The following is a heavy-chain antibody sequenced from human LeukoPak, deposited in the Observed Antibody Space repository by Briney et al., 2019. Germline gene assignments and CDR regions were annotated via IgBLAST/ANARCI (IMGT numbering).Heavy chain of an antibody. Sequence: GGSLRLSCAASGFTFSSYAMHWVRQAPGKGLEWVAVIWYDGSNKYYADPVKGRFTISRDNSKNTLYLQMNSLRAEDTAVYYCAREGRYCSSTSCFAFDYWGQGTLVTVSS. CDR2: IWYDGSNK. D-gene: IGHD2-2*01. J-gene: IGHJ4*02. V-gene: IGHV3-33*08. CDR1: GFTFSSYA. CDR3: AREGRYCSSTSCFAFDY.